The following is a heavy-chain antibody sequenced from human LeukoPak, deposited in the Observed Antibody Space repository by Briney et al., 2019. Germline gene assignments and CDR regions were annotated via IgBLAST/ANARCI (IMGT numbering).Heavy chain of an antibody. Sequence: GGSLRLSCAASGFTFSSYAIHWVRQAPGKGLEWVAVISYDGSNKYYADSVKGRSTISRDNSKNTLYLQMNSLRAEDTAVYYCARETGSAVGSTDFDYWGQGTLVTVSP. V-gene: IGHV3-30-3*01. J-gene: IGHJ4*02. D-gene: IGHD4-17*01. CDR1: GFTFSSYA. CDR3: ARETGSAVGSTDFDY. CDR2: ISYDGSNK.